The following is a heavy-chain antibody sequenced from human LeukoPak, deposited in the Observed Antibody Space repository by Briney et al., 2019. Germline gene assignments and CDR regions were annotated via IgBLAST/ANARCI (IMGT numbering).Heavy chain of an antibody. CDR3: ARVTVGFDY. D-gene: IGHD4-11*01. CDR1: GGSISSSSYY. CDR2: VSYTGSA. Sequence: PSETLSLTCTVSGGSISSSSYYWGWIRQPPGKGLEWIGSVSYTGSAYYNPSLKSRVTISVDTSKKQVSLKLSSVTAADTALYYCARVTVGFDYWGQGALVTVSS. V-gene: IGHV4-39*01. J-gene: IGHJ4*02.